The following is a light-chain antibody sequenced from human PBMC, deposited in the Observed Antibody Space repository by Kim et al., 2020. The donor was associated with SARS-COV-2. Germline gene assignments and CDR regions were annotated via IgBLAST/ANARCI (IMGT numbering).Light chain of an antibody. CDR1: SLRSYY. CDR2: GRN. Sequence: SSELTQDPTVSVALGQTVRITCQGDSLRSYYATWYQQKPRRAPVLVIYGRNNRPSGIPDRFFGSTSGNTASLTISGAQAEDEADFYCQSRDSGGNVVFGG. V-gene: IGLV3-19*01. CDR3: QSRDSGGNVV. J-gene: IGLJ2*01.